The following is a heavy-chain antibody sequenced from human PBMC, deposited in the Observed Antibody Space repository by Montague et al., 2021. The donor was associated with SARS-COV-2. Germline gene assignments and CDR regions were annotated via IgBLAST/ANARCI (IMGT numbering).Heavy chain of an antibody. V-gene: IGHV4-34*01. CDR1: GGSFSGYY. CDR2: INHSGST. CDR3: ERGYQLRFLEWSSRQSTFDY. D-gene: IGHD3-3*01. Sequence: SETLSLTCAVYGGSFSGYYWSWIRQPPGKGLEWIGEINHSGSTNYNPSLKSRVTISVDTSKNQFSLKLSSVTAADTAVYYCERGYQLRFLEWSSRQSTFDYWGQGTLVTVSS. J-gene: IGHJ4*02.